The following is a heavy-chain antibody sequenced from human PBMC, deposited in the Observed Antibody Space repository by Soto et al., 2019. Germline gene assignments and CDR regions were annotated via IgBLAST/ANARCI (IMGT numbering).Heavy chain of an antibody. CDR2: LIPIFGTA. CDR3: ASGDYDFWSGPGGGMDV. D-gene: IGHD3-3*01. CDR1: GGTFSSYA. V-gene: IGHV1-69*12. Sequence: QVQLVQSGAEVKKPGSSVKVSCKASGGTFSSYAISWVRQAPGQGLEWMGGLIPIFGTANYAQKFQGRVTITAEESTSTAYMELSSLRSEDTAVYYWASGDYDFWSGPGGGMDVWGQGTTVTVSS. J-gene: IGHJ6*02.